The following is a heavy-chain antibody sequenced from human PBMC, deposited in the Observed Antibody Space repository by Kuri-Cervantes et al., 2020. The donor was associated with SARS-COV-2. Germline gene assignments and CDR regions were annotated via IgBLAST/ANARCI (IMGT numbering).Heavy chain of an antibody. V-gene: IGHV4-4*07. CDR2: IYTGGTT. CDR3: ARTRFLEWSYIQH. D-gene: IGHD3-3*01. CDR1: GASISSYY. Sequence: SETLSLTCNVSGASISSYYWSWIRQPAGKGLEWIGRIYTGGTTNYNPSLRSRVTMSADTSRNQLSLKVNSVTAADTAVYYCARTRFLEWSYIQHWGQGTLVTISS. J-gene: IGHJ1*01.